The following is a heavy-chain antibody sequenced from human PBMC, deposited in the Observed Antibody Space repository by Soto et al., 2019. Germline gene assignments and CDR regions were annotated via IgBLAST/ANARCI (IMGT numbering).Heavy chain of an antibody. D-gene: IGHD3-3*02. CDR2: IKEDGSEE. V-gene: IGHV3-7*04. J-gene: IGHJ6*02. Sequence: EVQLVESGGGLVQPGGSLRLSCAASGFTFSNYWMTWVRQAPGIGLEWVAIIKEDGSEEYYVDSVKGRFTISRDNAKNSLYLQMISLRAEDTDVYYCARAPTFYYGIDVWGQGTTVTVSS. CDR1: GFTFSNYW. CDR3: ARAPTFYYGIDV.